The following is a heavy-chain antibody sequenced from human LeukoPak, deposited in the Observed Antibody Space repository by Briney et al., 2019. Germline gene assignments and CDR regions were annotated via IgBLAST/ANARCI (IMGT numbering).Heavy chain of an antibody. CDR1: GFTFSSYG. CDR3: ATNPSWFVEKYRDY. CDR2: IWYDGSNT. D-gene: IGHD3-10*01. Sequence: GGSLRLSCAASGFTFSSYGMHWVRQAPGKGLEWVAVIWYDGSNTYYADSVKGRFTISRDNAKNSLYLQMNSLRAEDTAVYYCATNPSWFVEKYRDYWGQGTLVTVSS. J-gene: IGHJ4*02. V-gene: IGHV3-33*03.